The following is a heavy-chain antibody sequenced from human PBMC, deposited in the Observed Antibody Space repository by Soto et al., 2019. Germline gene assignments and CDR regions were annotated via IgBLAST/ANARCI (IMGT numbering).Heavy chain of an antibody. D-gene: IGHD3-3*01. Sequence: ASVKVSCKASGYALTSYDINWVRQATGQGLEWMGWMNPNSGNTGYAQKFQGRVTMTRNTSISTAYMELSSLRSEDTAVYYCARGTGLGGVVIGYYGMDVWGQGTTVTVSS. CDR1: GYALTSYD. CDR2: MNPNSGNT. J-gene: IGHJ6*02. V-gene: IGHV1-8*01. CDR3: ARGTGLGGVVIGYYGMDV.